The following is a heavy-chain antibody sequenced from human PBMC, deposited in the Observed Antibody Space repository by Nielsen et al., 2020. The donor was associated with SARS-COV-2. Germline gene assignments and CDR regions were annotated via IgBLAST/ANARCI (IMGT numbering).Heavy chain of an antibody. Sequence: GESLKISCAASGFTFSNFAMHWVRQAPGKGLEWLAIISYGGDNEHFADSVKGRFTVSRDNSKDTLHLHLSSLNPEDTAVYFCARETLDHTSSFVDHWGQGTLVTVSS. J-gene: IGHJ5*02. CDR1: GFTFSNFA. D-gene: IGHD3-10*01. CDR3: ARETLDHTSSFVDH. V-gene: IGHV3-30-3*01. CDR2: ISYGGDNE.